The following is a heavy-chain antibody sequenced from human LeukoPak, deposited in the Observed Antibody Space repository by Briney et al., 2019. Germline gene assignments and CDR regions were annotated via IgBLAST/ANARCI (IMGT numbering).Heavy chain of an antibody. V-gene: IGHV4-39*07. Sequence: PSETLSLTCTVSGGSISISGGSISSRGANFWGWIRQPPGKGLEWIGSVFYTGNTFYNPSLQSRVTLSVDTSKNQFSLKLNSVTAADTAVYYCARDSLHCNGGRCFHMRVFDYWGQGALVTVSS. CDR2: VFYTGNT. D-gene: IGHD2-15*01. J-gene: IGHJ4*02. CDR3: ARDSLHCNGGRCFHMRVFDY. CDR1: GGSISISGGSISSRGANF.